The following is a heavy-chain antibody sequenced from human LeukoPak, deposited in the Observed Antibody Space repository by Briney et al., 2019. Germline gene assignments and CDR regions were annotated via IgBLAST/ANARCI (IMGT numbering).Heavy chain of an antibody. CDR1: GYTFTSYA. Sequence: GASVKVSCKASGYTFTSYAMNWVRQAPGQGLEWMGWINTNTGNPTYAQGFTGRFVFSLDTSVSTAYLQISGLKAEDTAVYYCAKIVGATPGDYYYYGMDVWGQGTAVTVSS. J-gene: IGHJ6*02. CDR2: INTNTGNP. CDR3: AKIVGATPGDYYYYGMDV. V-gene: IGHV7-4-1*02. D-gene: IGHD1-26*01.